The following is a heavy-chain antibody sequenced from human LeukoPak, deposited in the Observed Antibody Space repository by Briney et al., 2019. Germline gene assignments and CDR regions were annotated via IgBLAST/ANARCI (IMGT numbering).Heavy chain of an antibody. Sequence: PSETLSLTCTVSGGSISSSSYYWGWICQPPGKGLEWIGSIYYSGSTYYNPSLKSRVTISVDTSKNQFSLKLSSVTAADTAVYYCARRYYYDSSGYRDAFDIWGQGTMVTVSS. CDR1: GGSISSSSYY. V-gene: IGHV4-39*01. D-gene: IGHD3-22*01. CDR2: IYYSGST. J-gene: IGHJ3*02. CDR3: ARRYYYDSSGYRDAFDI.